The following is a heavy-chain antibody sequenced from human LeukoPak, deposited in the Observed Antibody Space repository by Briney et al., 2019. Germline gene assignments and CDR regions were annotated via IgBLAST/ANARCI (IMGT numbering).Heavy chain of an antibody. CDR2: INHSGST. J-gene: IGHJ4*02. Sequence: SETLSLTCAVYGGSFSGYYWSWIRQPPGKGLEWIGEINHSGSTNYNPSLKSRVTISVDTSKNQFSLKLSSVTAADTAVYYCARDRLVSYFDYWGQGTLVTVSS. V-gene: IGHV4-34*01. D-gene: IGHD1-14*01. CDR3: ARDRLVSYFDY. CDR1: GGSFSGYY.